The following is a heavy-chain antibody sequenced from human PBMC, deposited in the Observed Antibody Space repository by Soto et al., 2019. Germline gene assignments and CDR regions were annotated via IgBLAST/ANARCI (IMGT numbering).Heavy chain of an antibody. D-gene: IGHD6-13*01. CDR2: INWDGRIA. CDR3: AKDEGAAVESPGD. V-gene: IGHV3-43*01. J-gene: IGHJ4*01. Sequence: PVGSLRLSCAASGFIFDDFTMHWVRLVPGKGLQWVSYINWDGRIAMYADSVKGRFTISRDNTNNHLYLQMSSLRSDDTALYYCAKDEGAAVESPGDWGHGTLVTVSS. CDR1: GFIFDDFT.